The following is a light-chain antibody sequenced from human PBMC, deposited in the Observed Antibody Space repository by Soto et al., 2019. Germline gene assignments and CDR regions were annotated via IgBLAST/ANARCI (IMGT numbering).Light chain of an antibody. CDR2: GES. V-gene: IGKV3-15*01. CDR1: QTITSN. Sequence: EVLMTQSTATLYVSQGNTFTLPCRANQTITSNLAWYQQKPGQAPRILIYGESTRATGIPVRFSGSGSGTELTLTISSLKSEDFAVYECPHYNNWIASCGGGTKVDIK. CDR3: PHYNNWIAS. J-gene: IGKJ4*01.